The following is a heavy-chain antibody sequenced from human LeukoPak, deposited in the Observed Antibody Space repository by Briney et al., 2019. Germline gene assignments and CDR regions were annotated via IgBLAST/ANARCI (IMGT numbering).Heavy chain of an antibody. CDR2: IYTSGST. CDR3: ARDRYDFWSGYYWFDP. V-gene: IGHV4-61*02. D-gene: IGHD3-3*01. CDR1: GASISSGTYY. Sequence: SQTLSLTCTVSGASISSGTYYWSWIRQPAGKGLEWIGRIYTSGSTNYNPSLRGRVTISVDTPKNQFSLKLSSVTAADTAVYYCARDRYDFWSGYYWFDPWGQGTLVTVSS. J-gene: IGHJ5*02.